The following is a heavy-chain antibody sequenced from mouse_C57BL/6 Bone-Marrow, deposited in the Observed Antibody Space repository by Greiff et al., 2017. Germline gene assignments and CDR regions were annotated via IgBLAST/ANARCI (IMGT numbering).Heavy chain of an antibody. V-gene: IGHV1-81*01. Sequence: VQLQQSGAELARPGASVKLSCKASGYTFTSYGISWVKQRTGQGLEWIGEIYPRSGNTYYNEKFKGKATLTADKSSSTAYMELRSLTSEDSAVXFYGYCCGSAWFAYWGQGTLVTVSA. J-gene: IGHJ3*01. CDR3: GYCCGSAWFAY. CDR2: IYPRSGNT. D-gene: IGHD1-1*01. CDR1: GYTFTSYG.